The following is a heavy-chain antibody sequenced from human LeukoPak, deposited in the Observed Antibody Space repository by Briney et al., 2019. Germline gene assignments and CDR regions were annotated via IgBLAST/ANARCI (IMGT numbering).Heavy chain of an antibody. J-gene: IGHJ3*02. V-gene: IGHV4-4*07. CDR1: GGSISSYY. CDR2: IYTSGST. CDR3: ARDSVVPAPGATVSAFDI. D-gene: IGHD2-2*01. Sequence: SETLSLTCTVSGGSISSYYWSWIRQPAGKGLEWIGRIYTSGSTNYNPSLKSRVTMSVDTSKNQFSLKLSSVTAAGTAVYYCARDSVVPAPGATVSAFDIWGQGTMVTVSS.